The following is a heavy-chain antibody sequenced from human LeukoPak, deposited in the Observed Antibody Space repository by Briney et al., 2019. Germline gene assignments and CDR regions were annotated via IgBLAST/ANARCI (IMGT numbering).Heavy chain of an antibody. Sequence: GESLKISCKGYGYSFTTYWICWVRQMPGKGLEWMGSIYPGDFDTRYSPSFRGQVTISGDKSTSTAYLQWSSLKASDTAIYYCARRAGERAFDIWGQGTMVTVSS. CDR3: ARRAGERAFDI. CDR2: IYPGDFDT. V-gene: IGHV5-51*01. CDR1: GYSFTTYW. D-gene: IGHD7-27*01. J-gene: IGHJ3*02.